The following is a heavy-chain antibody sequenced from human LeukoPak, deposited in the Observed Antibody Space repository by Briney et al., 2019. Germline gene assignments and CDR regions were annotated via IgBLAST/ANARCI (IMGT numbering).Heavy chain of an antibody. CDR2: IYYSGST. J-gene: IGHJ4*02. V-gene: IGHV4-59*01. D-gene: IGHD3-3*01. Sequence: SETLSLTCTVSGGSISRYYWTWIRQPPGKGLEWIGYIYYSGSTNYNPSLKSRVTISVDTSKNQFSLKLSSVTAADTAVYYCARGDYDFWSGYYTGIDYWGQGTLVTVSS. CDR3: ARGDYDFWSGYYTGIDY. CDR1: GGSISRYY.